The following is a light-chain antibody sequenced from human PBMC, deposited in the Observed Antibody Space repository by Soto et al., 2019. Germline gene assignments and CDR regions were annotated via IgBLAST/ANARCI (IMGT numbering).Light chain of an antibody. CDR1: SSNIGSNT. Sequence: QSVLTQPPSASGTPGQRVTISCSGSSSNIGSNTVNWYQQLPGTAPKLLIYSNNQRPSGVPDRFSGSKSGTSASLAISGLQYEDEADYYCAAWDDSMNGHVFGTGNKVTVL. V-gene: IGLV1-44*01. CDR2: SNN. CDR3: AAWDDSMNGHV. J-gene: IGLJ1*01.